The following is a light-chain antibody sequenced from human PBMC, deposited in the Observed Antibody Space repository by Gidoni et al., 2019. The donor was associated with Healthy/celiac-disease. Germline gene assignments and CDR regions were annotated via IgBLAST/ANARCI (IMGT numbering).Light chain of an antibody. J-gene: IGKJ2*01. V-gene: IGKV1-5*03. Sequence: DIQMTQSPSTLSASVGDRVTITCRASQSISSWLAWYQQKPGKAPKLLIYKASSLESGVPSRFSGSGSGTEFTLTISRLQPDDFATYYCQQYNSYPSFGQGTKLETK. CDR1: QSISSW. CDR3: QQYNSYPS. CDR2: KAS.